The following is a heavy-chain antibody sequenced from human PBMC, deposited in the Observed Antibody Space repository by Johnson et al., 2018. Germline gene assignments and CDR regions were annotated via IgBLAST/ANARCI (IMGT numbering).Heavy chain of an antibody. CDR1: GFIFSSYS. J-gene: IGHJ4*02. V-gene: IGHV3-48*02. D-gene: IGHD3-22*01. CDR3: ARDPHDTRLDYLDY. Sequence: VQLVESGGGLVQPGGSXRLSCIASGFIFSSYSMNWVRQAPGKGLEWVSYISSSGRTVYYADSVKGRFTISSDSAKNSLYLQMRSLRDEDTAVYYCARDPHDTRLDYLDYWGQGTLVTVSS. CDR2: ISSSGRTV.